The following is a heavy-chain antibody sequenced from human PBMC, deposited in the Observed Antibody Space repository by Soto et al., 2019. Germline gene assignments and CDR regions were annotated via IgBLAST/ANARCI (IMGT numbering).Heavy chain of an antibody. CDR1: GFIFATTA. V-gene: IGHV3-23*01. D-gene: IGHD3-16*01. CDR3: AAVMGSDYDYVWGSLSFDH. CDR2: ISGSGVRT. Sequence: VQLLQSGGGLVQPGGSLRLSCEASGFIFATTAMGWVRQAPGKGLEWVSTISGSGVRTYYADSVKGRLTISRGISKNTLFLQMNSLRAADTAVYFCAAVMGSDYDYVWGSLSFDHWGQGAPVTVST. J-gene: IGHJ4*02.